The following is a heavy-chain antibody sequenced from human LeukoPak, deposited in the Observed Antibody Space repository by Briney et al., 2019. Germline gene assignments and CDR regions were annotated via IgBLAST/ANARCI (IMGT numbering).Heavy chain of an antibody. Sequence: GGSLRLSCAASGFTFRSYGMHWVRQAPGKGLEWVAIIRYDGSNKYYADSVKGRITISRDNSKNTLYLQMNSLRAEDTGVYYCARDLKEAAVTCFDYWGQGTLVTVSS. CDR2: IRYDGSNK. V-gene: IGHV3-30*03. CDR1: GFTFRSYG. CDR3: ARDLKEAAVTCFDY. J-gene: IGHJ4*02. D-gene: IGHD6-13*01.